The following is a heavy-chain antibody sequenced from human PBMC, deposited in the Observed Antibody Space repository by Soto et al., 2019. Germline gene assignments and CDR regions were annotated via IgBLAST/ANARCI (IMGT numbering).Heavy chain of an antibody. D-gene: IGHD4-17*01. V-gene: IGHV4-4*02. J-gene: IGHJ6*02. CDR2: IYHSGST. CDR3: GRGHCGDYGYGMDV. Sequence: SETLSLTCAVSGGSISSSNWWSWVRQPPGKGLEWIGYIYHSGSTYYNPSLKSRVTISVDRSKNQFSLKLSSVTAADTAVYYCGRGHCGDYGYGMDVWGQGTTVTVCS. CDR1: GGSISSSNW.